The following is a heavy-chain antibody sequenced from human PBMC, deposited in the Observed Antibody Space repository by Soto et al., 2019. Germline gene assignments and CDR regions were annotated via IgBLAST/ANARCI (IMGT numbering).Heavy chain of an antibody. J-gene: IGHJ6*02. Sequence: TGGSLRLSCAASGFTFSSYGMHWVRQAPGKGLEWVAVIWYDGSNKYYADSVKGRFTIPRDNSKNTLYLQMNSLRAEDTAVYYCARGNRNSSGWYPNYYYGMDVWGQGTTVTVSS. CDR2: IWYDGSNK. V-gene: IGHV3-33*01. D-gene: IGHD6-19*01. CDR3: ARGNRNSSGWYPNYYYGMDV. CDR1: GFTFSSYG.